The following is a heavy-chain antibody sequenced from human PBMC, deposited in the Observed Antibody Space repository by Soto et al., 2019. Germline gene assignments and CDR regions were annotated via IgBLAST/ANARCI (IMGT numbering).Heavy chain of an antibody. J-gene: IGHJ4*02. Sequence: QVQPQQWGAGLLKPSETLSLTCAVYGGSFSGYYWSWIRQPPGKGLEWIGEINHSGSTNYNPSLKSRVTISVDTSKNQFSLKLSSVTAADTAVYYCARGRGGAVARTAPRYYFDYWGQGTLVTVSS. CDR3: ARGRGGAVARTAPRYYFDY. V-gene: IGHV4-34*01. D-gene: IGHD6-19*01. CDR1: GGSFSGYY. CDR2: INHSGST.